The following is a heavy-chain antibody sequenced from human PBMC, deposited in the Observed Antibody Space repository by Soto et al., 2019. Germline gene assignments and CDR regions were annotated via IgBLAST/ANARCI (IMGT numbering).Heavy chain of an antibody. CDR1: GGSFSGYY. J-gene: IGHJ4*02. V-gene: IGHV4-34*01. Sequence: SETLSLTCAVYGGSFSGYYWSWIRQPPGKGLEWIGEINHSGSTNYNPSLKSRVTISVDTSKNQFSLKLSSVTAADTAVYYCGRCSNQLGELSLSLYYFDYWGQGTLVTVSS. CDR2: INHSGST. D-gene: IGHD3-16*02. CDR3: GRCSNQLGELSLSLYYFDY.